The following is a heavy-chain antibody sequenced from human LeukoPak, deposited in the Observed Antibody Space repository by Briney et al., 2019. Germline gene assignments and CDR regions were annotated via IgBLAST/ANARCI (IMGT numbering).Heavy chain of an antibody. CDR1: GFTFRSYA. J-gene: IGHJ6*03. V-gene: IGHV3-30*04. D-gene: IGHD3-10*01. CDR3: ARESWSPRYYMDV. CDR2: ISYDGSNK. Sequence: GGSLRPSCAASGFTFRSYAMHWVRQAPGKGLEWVAVISYDGSNKDYADSVKGRLTISRDNSKNTLYLQMNSLRAEDTAVFYCARESWSPRYYMDVWGIGTTVTVSS.